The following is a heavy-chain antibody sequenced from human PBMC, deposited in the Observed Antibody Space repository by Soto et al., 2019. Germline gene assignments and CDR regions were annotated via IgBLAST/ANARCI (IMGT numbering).Heavy chain of an antibody. CDR2: IFYSGTT. CDR1: GGSINSGGYY. CDR3: ARSVDP. V-gene: IGHV4-31*03. Sequence: SETRSLTCTVSGGSINSGGYYWSWIRQHPGKGLEWIGYIFYSGTTYYNPSLKSRVTISVDTSKNQFSLRLTSVTAADTAVYYCARSVDPWGQGTLVTVSS. J-gene: IGHJ5*02.